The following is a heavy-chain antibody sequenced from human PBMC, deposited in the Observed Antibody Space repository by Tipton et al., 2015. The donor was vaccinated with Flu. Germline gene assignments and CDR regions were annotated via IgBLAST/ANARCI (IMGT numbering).Heavy chain of an antibody. D-gene: IGHD7-27*01. J-gene: IGHJ3*02. CDR2: IYSGGST. CDR3: ARDALGIGAFDI. Sequence: SLRLSCAASGFTVSSNYMSWVRQAPGKGLEWVSVIYSGGSTYYADSVKGRFTISRDNSKNTLYLQMNGLRAEDTAVYYCARDALGIGAFDIWGQGTMVTVSS. V-gene: IGHV3-53*01. CDR1: GFTVSSNY.